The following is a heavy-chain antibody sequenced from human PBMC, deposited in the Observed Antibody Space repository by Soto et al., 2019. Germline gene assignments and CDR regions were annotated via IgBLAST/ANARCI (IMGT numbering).Heavy chain of an antibody. CDR1: GGSISSSSYY. J-gene: IGHJ5*02. CDR3: ARHENYDFWSGYYPWFDP. D-gene: IGHD3-3*01. CDR2: IYYSGST. Sequence: SETLSLTCTVSGGSISSSSYYWGWIRQPPGQGLEWIGSIYYSGSTYYNPSLKSRVTISVGTSKNQFSLKLSSVTAADTAVYYCARHENYDFWSGYYPWFDPRGQGTLVTVPS. V-gene: IGHV4-39*01.